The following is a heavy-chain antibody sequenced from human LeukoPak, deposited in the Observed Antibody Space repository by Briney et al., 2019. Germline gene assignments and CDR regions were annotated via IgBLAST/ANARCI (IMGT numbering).Heavy chain of an antibody. J-gene: IGHJ6*03. CDR3: ARAVRTSRAYYYYMDV. V-gene: IGHV3-66*02. CDR1: GFTVSSNY. CDR2: IYSDAGT. D-gene: IGHD6-19*01. Sequence: PGGSLRLSCTASGFTVSSNYMSWVRQAPGKGLEWGSVIYSDAGTYYAYSVKGRFTISRDNSKNTLYLQMNSLRAEDTAVYYCARAVRTSRAYYYYMDVWGKGTTVTVSS.